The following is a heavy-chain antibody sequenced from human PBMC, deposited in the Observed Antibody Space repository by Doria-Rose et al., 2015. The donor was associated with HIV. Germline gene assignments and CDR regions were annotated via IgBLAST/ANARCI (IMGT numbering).Heavy chain of an antibody. Sequence: QVQLVQSGPVLVKPTETLTLTCTVYGVSLSSPGMGVSWIRQPPGKALEWLAHIFSDDERSYKTSLKSRLTISRGTSKSQVVLTMTDMDPVDTATYYCARIKSSRWYHKYYFDFWGQGTLVIVSA. J-gene: IGHJ4*02. V-gene: IGHV2-26*01. CDR2: IFSDDER. CDR1: GVSLSSPGMG. CDR3: ARIKSSRWYHKYYFDF. D-gene: IGHD6-13*01.